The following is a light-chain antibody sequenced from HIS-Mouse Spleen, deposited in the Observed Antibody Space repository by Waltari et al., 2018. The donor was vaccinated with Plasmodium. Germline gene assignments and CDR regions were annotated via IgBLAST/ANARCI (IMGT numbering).Light chain of an antibody. V-gene: IGKV1D-8*02. Sequence: AIWMTQSPSLLSASTGDRVTISCRMRQGISSYLTGYQPKPGKAPELLIYATSTLQSGVPSRFSGSGSGTNFTLTISCLQSEDFATYYCQQYYSFPWTFGQGTKVEIK. J-gene: IGKJ1*01. CDR1: QGISSY. CDR3: QQYYSFPWT. CDR2: ATS.